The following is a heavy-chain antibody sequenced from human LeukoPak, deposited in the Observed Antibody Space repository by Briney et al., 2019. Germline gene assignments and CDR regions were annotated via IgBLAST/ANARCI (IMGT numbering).Heavy chain of an antibody. CDR3: AKDLGYDYVWGEGNLYDF. J-gene: IGHJ4*02. V-gene: IGHV3-21*04. CDR2: ISSSSSYI. CDR1: GFTFSSYS. Sequence: PGGSLRLSCAASGFTFSSYSMNWVRQAPGKGLEWVSSISSSSSYIYYADSVKGRFTISRDNAKNSLYLQMDSLRAEDTAVYYCAKDLGYDYVWGEGNLYDFWGQGTLVTVSS. D-gene: IGHD3-16*01.